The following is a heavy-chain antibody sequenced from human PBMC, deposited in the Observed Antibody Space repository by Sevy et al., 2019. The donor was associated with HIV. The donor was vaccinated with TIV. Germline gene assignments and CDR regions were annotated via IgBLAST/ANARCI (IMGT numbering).Heavy chain of an antibody. Sequence: ASVKVSCKASGGSFNSYAINWVRQAPGQGLEWVGRLVPGYGITNYGQKLQGRVTITADKSATTAYMELSSLGSEDTAVYYCARATSSASWPLYSWGQGTLVTVSS. CDR1: GGSFNSYA. J-gene: IGHJ4*02. V-gene: IGHV1-69*04. CDR3: ARATSSASWPLYS. D-gene: IGHD2-2*01. CDR2: LVPGYGIT.